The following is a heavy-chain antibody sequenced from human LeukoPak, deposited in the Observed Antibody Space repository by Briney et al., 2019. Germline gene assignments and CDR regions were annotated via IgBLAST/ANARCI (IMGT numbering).Heavy chain of an antibody. CDR3: ARSRITMVRGVIIAPGPYDY. CDR2: ISAYNGNT. V-gene: IGHV1-18*01. J-gene: IGHJ4*02. CDR1: GYTFTSYG. D-gene: IGHD3-10*01. Sequence: ASVKVSCKASGYTFTSYGISWVRQAPGQGLEWMGWISAYNGNTNYAQKLQGRVTMTTDTSTSTAYMELRSLRSDDTAVYYCARSRITMVRGVIIAPGPYDYWGQGTLVTVSS.